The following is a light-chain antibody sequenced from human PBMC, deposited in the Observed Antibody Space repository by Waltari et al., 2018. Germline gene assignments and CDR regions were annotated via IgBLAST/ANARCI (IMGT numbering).Light chain of an antibody. V-gene: IGKV3-20*01. CDR3: LQYHISPLT. J-gene: IGKJ4*01. Sequence: ELVLTKSPGTLSLSPGERATLSCRASQSITTNSLAWYQQKPGQAPRFLIYGTSSRATGIPDRFTGSGSGTDFTLTISRLEPGDFAVYYCLQYHISPLTFGGGTKVEIK. CDR2: GTS. CDR1: QSITTNS.